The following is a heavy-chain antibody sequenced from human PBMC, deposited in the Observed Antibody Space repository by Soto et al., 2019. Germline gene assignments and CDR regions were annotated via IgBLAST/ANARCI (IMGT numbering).Heavy chain of an antibody. Sequence: PGGSLRLSCAASGFTLSSYGVHWVRQAPGKGLEWVAVISYDGSNKYYADSVKGRFTISRDNSKNTLYLQMNSLRAEDTAVYYCAKDLVAAAGTSYNWFDPWGQGTLVTVSS. CDR3: AKDLVAAAGTSYNWFDP. V-gene: IGHV3-30*18. J-gene: IGHJ5*02. CDR2: ISYDGSNK. CDR1: GFTLSSYG. D-gene: IGHD6-13*01.